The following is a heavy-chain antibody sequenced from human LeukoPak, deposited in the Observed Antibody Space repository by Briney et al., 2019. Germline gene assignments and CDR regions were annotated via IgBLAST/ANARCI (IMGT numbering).Heavy chain of an antibody. D-gene: IGHD4-23*01. CDR1: GGSVSSGSYY. J-gene: IGHJ4*02. Sequence: SETLSLTCTVSGGSVSSGSYYWSWLREPPGKGLEWTRYIYYSGSTNYNPSLKSRVTISVDTSKNQFSLKLSSVTAADTAVYYCAREYYGGNSVNWGQGNLVTVSS. CDR3: AREYYGGNSVN. CDR2: IYYSGST. V-gene: IGHV4-61*01.